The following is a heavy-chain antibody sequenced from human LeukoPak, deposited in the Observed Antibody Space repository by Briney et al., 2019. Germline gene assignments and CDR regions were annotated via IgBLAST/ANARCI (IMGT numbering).Heavy chain of an antibody. Sequence: GGSLRLFCAASGFTFSSYAMYWVRQAPGKGLEWVAITSSDGGNKYYADSVKGRFTISRDNSKNTLYLQMNSLRTEDTAVYYCARDNSGSGSYIQLDYWGQGTRVTVSS. J-gene: IGHJ4*02. V-gene: IGHV3-30-3*01. CDR1: GFTFSSYA. D-gene: IGHD3-10*01. CDR3: ARDNSGSGSYIQLDY. CDR2: TSSDGGNK.